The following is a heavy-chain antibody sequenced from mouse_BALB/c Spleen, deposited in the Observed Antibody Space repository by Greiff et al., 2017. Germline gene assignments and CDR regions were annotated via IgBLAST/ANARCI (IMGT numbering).Heavy chain of an antibody. J-gene: IGHJ4*01. CDR2: INPYNDGT. Sequence: QLQESGPELVKPGASVKMSCKASGYTFTSYVMHWVKQKPGQGLEWIGYINPYNDGTKYNEKFKGKATLTSDKSSSTAYMELSSLTSEDSAVYYCARRYDYGPHAMDYWGQGTSVTVSS. D-gene: IGHD2-4*01. CDR3: ARRYDYGPHAMDY. CDR1: GYTFTSYV. V-gene: IGHV1-14*01.